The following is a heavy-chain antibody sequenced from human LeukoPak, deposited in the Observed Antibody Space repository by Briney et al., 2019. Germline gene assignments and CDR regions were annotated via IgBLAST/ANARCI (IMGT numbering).Heavy chain of an antibody. Sequence: GESLKISCKGSGYNFGNSWIAWVRQMPGKGLEWMGIIYPGDSDTKYRPSFQGQVTISADKSISTAYLQWSSLKASDSAIHYCARKEYRYVWGEGTTVTVSS. V-gene: IGHV5-51*01. CDR2: IYPGDSDT. CDR1: GYNFGNSW. CDR3: ARKEYRYV. J-gene: IGHJ6*03.